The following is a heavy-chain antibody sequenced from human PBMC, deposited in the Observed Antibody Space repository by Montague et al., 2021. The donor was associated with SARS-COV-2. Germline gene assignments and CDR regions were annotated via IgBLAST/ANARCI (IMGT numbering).Heavy chain of an antibody. D-gene: IGHD6-13*01. CDR3: AKNFYVTAAGGGYFDY. Sequence: SLRLSCAASGFAFSSQTMSWVRQAPGKGLEWVSVISGSGDSTYYADSVKGRFTISRDNSKSTLYLQMNSLRAEDTAVYYCAKNFYVTAAGGGYFDYWGQGTLVTVSS. CDR1: GFAFSSQT. J-gene: IGHJ4*02. CDR2: ISGSGDST. V-gene: IGHV3-23*01.